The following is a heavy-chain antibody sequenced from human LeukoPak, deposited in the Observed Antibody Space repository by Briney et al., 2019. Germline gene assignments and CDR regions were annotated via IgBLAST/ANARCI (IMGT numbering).Heavy chain of an antibody. CDR2: IYYSGST. J-gene: IGHJ4*02. Sequence: SGTLSLTCTVSGGSISSYYWSWIRQPPGKGLEWIGYIYYSGSTNYNPSLKSRVTISVDTSKNQFSLKLSSVTAADTAVYYCAVAMTTVVNFDYWGQGTLVTVSS. CDR1: GGSISSYY. CDR3: AVAMTTVVNFDY. D-gene: IGHD4-23*01. V-gene: IGHV4-59*01.